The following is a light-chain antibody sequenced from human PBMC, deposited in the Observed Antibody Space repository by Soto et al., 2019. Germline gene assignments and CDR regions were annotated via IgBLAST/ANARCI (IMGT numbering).Light chain of an antibody. CDR3: QQYNTFSPYT. Sequence: DIQMTQSPSTLSASVGDRVTLTCRASQSVSDWLAWYQQKPGKAPKVLIYKASNLESGVPSRFSGSGSGTEGTHTISSLQPDDSATYYCQQYNTFSPYTFGQGTKLEIK. J-gene: IGKJ2*01. V-gene: IGKV1-5*03. CDR2: KAS. CDR1: QSVSDW.